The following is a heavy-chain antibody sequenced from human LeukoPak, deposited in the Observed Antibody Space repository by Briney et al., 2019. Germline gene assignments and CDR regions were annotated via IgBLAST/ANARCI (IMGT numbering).Heavy chain of an antibody. J-gene: IGHJ4*02. CDR2: IYYSGST. V-gene: IGHV4-59*08. CDR1: GGSISSYY. CDR3: ARHSRLDKSSLSWADY. D-gene: IGHD2-2*03. Sequence: PSETLSLTCTVSGGSISSYYWSWIRRPPGKGLEWIGYIYYSGSTNYNPSLKSRVTISVDTSKNQFSLKLSSVTAADTAVYYCARHSRLDKSSLSWADYWGQGTLVTVSS.